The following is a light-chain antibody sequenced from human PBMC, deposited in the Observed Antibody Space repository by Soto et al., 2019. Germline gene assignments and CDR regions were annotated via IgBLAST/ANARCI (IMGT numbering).Light chain of an antibody. J-gene: IGKJ5*01. CDR1: QSVSSY. V-gene: IGKV3-11*01. CDR2: DAS. CDR3: QQRSNWPPIT. Sequence: EIVLTQSPATLSLSPGERATLSCRASQSVSSYLAWYQQKPGQAPRLLIYDASNSATGIPARFSGSGSGTVFTLTISSLEPEDFVVYCCQQRSNWPPITFGQGTRLEIK.